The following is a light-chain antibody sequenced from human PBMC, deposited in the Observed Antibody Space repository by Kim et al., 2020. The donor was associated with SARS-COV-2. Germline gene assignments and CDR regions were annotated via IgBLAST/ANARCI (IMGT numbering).Light chain of an antibody. CDR3: QQYCSSWT. J-gene: IGKJ1*01. CDR1: QSVYSNY. CDR2: GAS. V-gene: IGKV3-20*01. Sequence: ETALTQSPGTLSLSQGERATLSCRASQSVYSNYLAWYLQKPGQAPRLLIYGASSRATGIPDRFSGSGSGTDFTLTINSLQPDDFAVYYCQQYCSSWTFGQGTKVDIK.